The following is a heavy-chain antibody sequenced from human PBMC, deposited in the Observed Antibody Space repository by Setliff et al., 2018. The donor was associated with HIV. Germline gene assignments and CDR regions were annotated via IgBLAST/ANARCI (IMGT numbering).Heavy chain of an antibody. V-gene: IGHV4-31*03. CDR2: IYHTGKT. CDR1: GDPIFIGGYY. J-gene: IGHJ5*02. D-gene: IGHD1-26*01. CDR3: AKEGNSVDNWLDP. Sequence: SETLSLTCTVSGDPIFIGGYYWGWIRQHPGGGLEWIGYIYHTGKTYYNPSPQSRIIMSLDMSQNQFSLKLNSVTAADTAVYYCAKEGNSVDNWLDPWGPGTLVTVSS.